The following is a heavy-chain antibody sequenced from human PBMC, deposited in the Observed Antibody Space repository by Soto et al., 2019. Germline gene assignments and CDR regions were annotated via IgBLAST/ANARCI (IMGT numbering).Heavy chain of an antibody. CDR2: ISWNSGSI. J-gene: IGHJ2*01. D-gene: IGHD6-19*01. Sequence: DVQLVESGGGLVQPGRSLRLSCAASGFTFDDYAMHWVRQAPGKGLEWVSGISWNSGSIGYADSVKGRFTISRDNAKNSLYLQMNSLRAEDTALSYCAKKEGSSYWYFDLWGRGTLVTVSS. CDR3: AKKEGSSYWYFDL. CDR1: GFTFDDYA. V-gene: IGHV3-9*01.